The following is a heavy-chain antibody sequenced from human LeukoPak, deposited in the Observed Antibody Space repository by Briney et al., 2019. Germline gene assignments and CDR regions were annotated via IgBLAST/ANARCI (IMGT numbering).Heavy chain of an antibody. CDR2: IYSGGST. CDR1: GFTISSNY. J-gene: IGHJ4*01. D-gene: IGHD3-10*01. V-gene: IGHV3-53*01. Sequence: PGGSLRLSCAASGFTISSNYMSWVRQAPGKGLEWVSVIYSGGSTYYADSVKGRFTISRDNSKNTLYLQMNSLRVEDTAVYYCASTYGSGRTHYYFDFWGHGTLVTVPS. CDR3: ASTYGSGRTHYYFDF.